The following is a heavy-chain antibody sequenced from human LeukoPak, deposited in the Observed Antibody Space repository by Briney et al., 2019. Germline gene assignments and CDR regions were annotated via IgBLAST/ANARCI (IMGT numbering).Heavy chain of an antibody. D-gene: IGHD4-17*01. J-gene: IGHJ4*02. CDR1: GYSISSGYY. CDR3: ARAKTTRNYGDYETPFDY. Sequence: SSETLSLTCTVSGYSISSGYYWGWIRQPPGKGLEWIGSIYHSGTTYYNPSLKSRVTISIDTSKNQFSLKLSSVTAADTAVYYCARAKTTRNYGDYETPFDYWGQGTLVTVSS. V-gene: IGHV4-38-2*02. CDR2: IYHSGTT.